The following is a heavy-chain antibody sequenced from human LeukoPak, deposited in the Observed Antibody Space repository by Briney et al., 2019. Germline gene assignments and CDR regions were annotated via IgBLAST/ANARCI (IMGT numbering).Heavy chain of an antibody. J-gene: IGHJ4*02. D-gene: IGHD1-26*01. Sequence: XETXXXXXXVSGGSISSXYXXXXRXPPGKGXEWIGYIYYSGSTNYNPSLKSRVTISVDTSKNQFSLKLSSVTAADTAVYYCARELLGATDYWGQGTLVTVSS. V-gene: IGHV4-59*01. CDR3: ARELLGATDY. CDR2: IYYSGST. CDR1: GGSISSXY.